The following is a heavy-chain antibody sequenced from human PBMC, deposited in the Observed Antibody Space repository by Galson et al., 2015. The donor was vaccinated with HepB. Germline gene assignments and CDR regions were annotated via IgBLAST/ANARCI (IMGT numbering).Heavy chain of an antibody. V-gene: IGHV5-51*03. CDR2: IYPSDSDT. CDR3: ARKRGSCSRGSCFADL. D-gene: IGHD2-15*01. Sequence: QSGAEVKKPGESLKISCQASGYTFTSYWISWVRQMPEKGPEWMGIIYPSDSDTRYSLSFQGQVTISVDKSINTAYLQWSSLKASDTAMYYCARKRGSCSRGSCFADLWGQGTPVTVSS. CDR1: GYTFTSYW. J-gene: IGHJ5*02.